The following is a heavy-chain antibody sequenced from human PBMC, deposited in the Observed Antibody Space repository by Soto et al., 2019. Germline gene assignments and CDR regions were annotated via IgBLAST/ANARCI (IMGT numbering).Heavy chain of an antibody. J-gene: IGHJ4*02. D-gene: IGHD2-2*01. CDR2: INPSGGST. CDR1: GYNFTSYY. CDR3: ARLGYCSSTSCYVLDY. V-gene: IGHV1-46*01. Sequence: AEVQIACKRSGYNFTSYYMHWVRQATGQGLEWMGIINPSGGSTSYAQKFQGRVTMTRDTSTSTVYMELSSLRSEDTAVYYCARLGYCSSTSCYVLDYWGQGTLVTVS.